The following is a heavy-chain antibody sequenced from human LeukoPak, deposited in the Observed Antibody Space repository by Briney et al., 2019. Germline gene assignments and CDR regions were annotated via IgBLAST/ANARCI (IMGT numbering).Heavy chain of an antibody. CDR2: IYYSGST. J-gene: IGHJ1*01. CDR1: GGSISSYF. V-gene: IGHV4-59*08. D-gene: IGHD3-10*01. CDR3: ARQERYYGSGSYTYFQH. Sequence: SETLSLTCTVSGGSISSYFWSWIRQPPGKGLEWIGYIYYSGSTNYNPSLKSRVIISVDTSKNQFSLILSSVTAADTAVYFCARQERYYGSGSYTYFQHWGQGTLVTVSS.